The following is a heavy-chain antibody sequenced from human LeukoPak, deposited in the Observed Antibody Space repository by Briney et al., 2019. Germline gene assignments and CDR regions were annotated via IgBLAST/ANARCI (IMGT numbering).Heavy chain of an antibody. V-gene: IGHV4-59*01. CDR2: IYDSEGT. Sequence: MPSETLSLTCTVSGGSISSYFWNWIRQPPGKGLEWIGYIYDSEGTNYNPSLKSRVTISVDTSKNQFSLKLSSVTAADTAVYYCARGLSGSYQIDYWGQGTLVTVSS. CDR1: GGSISSYF. J-gene: IGHJ4*02. CDR3: ARGLSGSYQIDY. D-gene: IGHD1-26*01.